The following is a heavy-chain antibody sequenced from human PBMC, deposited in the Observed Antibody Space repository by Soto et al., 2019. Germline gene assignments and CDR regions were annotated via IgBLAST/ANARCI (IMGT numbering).Heavy chain of an antibody. D-gene: IGHD1-26*01. J-gene: IGHJ5*02. CDR2: LTGSGGVT. Sequence: GGSLRLSCAASGFTFSGYSMTWVRQAPGKGLEWVSALTGSGGVTHYADSVKGRFTVSRDISENTLYLQMISLRAEDTAVYYCAKHLLPSTPYFDPWGQGTLVTVSS. CDR1: GFTFSGYS. CDR3: AKHLLPSTPYFDP. V-gene: IGHV3-23*01.